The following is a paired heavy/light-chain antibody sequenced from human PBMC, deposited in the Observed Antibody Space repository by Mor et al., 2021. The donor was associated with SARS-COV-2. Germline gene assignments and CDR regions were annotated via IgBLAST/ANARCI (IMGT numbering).Heavy chain of an antibody. D-gene: IGHD2-8*02. CDR3: ARIHLWSLFYYDMDV. CDR1: GAYSSNQY. J-gene: IGHJ6*02. V-gene: IGHV4-59*11. Sequence: QLHLQESGPGLVRPSETLSLTCTVSGAYSSNQYWAWIRQAPGKGLEWIGHVHSSGGTNFNPSLKSRVSMSVDTRRHQFFLKMTSMTAADTAMYFCARIHLWSLFYYDMDVWGQGTTVTVSS. CDR2: VHSSGGT.
Light chain of an antibody. Sequence: QSVLTQPPSVSADPGQRVAISCSGDSSNIGNNYVSWYQSFPGTAPKLLIYDNNKRPSGIPDRFSGSKSGPSATLAITGLQPGDEADYYCGAWDNSLSAYVFGPGTMVIVL. CDR3: GAWDNSLSAYV. CDR2: DNN. J-gene: IGLJ1*01. CDR1: SSNIGNNY. V-gene: IGLV1-51*01.